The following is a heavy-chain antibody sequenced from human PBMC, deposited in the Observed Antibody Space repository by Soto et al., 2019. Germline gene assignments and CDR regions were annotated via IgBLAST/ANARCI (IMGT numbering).Heavy chain of an antibody. J-gene: IGHJ6*03. Sequence: QVQLVESGGGLVKPGGSLRLSCAASGFTFSDYYMSWIRQAPGKGLEWVSYISSGGSPIYYTDSVKGRFTISRDNAENSLYLQMNSLRAEDTAVYYCARDPRYYSGGNCYSAGEDHYYYYMDVWGKGTTVTVSS. V-gene: IGHV3-11*01. CDR3: ARDPRYYSGGNCYSAGEDHYYYYMDV. CDR1: GFTFSDYY. CDR2: ISSGGSPI. D-gene: IGHD2-15*01.